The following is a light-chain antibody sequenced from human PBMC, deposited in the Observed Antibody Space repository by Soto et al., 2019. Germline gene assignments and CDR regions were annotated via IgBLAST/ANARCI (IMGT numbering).Light chain of an antibody. Sequence: DIVLTQSPDSLAVSLGEMATINCKSSQSVLHSPTNNNYLAWYQKKPGQPPKLLIYWASTRESGVPDRFSGSGSGTDFTLTINSLLAEDAAVYYCHQYYSIPRTFGQGTKVEIK. CDR1: QSVLHSPTNNNY. V-gene: IGKV4-1*01. J-gene: IGKJ1*01. CDR2: WAS. CDR3: HQYYSIPRT.